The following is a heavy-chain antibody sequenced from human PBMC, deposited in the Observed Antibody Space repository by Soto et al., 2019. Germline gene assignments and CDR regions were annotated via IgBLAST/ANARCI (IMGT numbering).Heavy chain of an antibody. Sequence: SETLSLTCTVSGGSISSYYGSWIRQPPGKGLEWIGYIYYSGSTNYNPSLKSRVTISVDTSKNQFSLKLSSVTAADTAVYYCARRQSSSWYGLWGQGTLVTVSS. CDR1: GGSISSYY. D-gene: IGHD6-13*01. V-gene: IGHV4-59*08. CDR3: ARRQSSSWYGL. CDR2: IYYSGST. J-gene: IGHJ4*02.